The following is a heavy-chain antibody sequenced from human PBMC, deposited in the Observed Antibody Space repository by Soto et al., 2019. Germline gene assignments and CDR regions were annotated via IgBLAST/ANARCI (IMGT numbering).Heavy chain of an antibody. Sequence: ASVKVSCKASGYTFTSYDINWVRQATGQGLEWMGWMNPNGGNTGYAQKFQGRVTMTRNTSISTAYMELSSLRSEDTAVYYCARGGSSGSLGGFRYYYYYCIDVWGQGPTVTVS. CDR1: GYTFTSYD. CDR2: MNPNGGNT. CDR3: ARGGSSGSLGGFRYYYYYCIDV. V-gene: IGHV1-8*01. J-gene: IGHJ6*02. D-gene: IGHD1-26*01.